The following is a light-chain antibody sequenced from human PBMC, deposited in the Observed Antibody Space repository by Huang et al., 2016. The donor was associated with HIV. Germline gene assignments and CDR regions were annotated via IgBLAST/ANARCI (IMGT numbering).Light chain of an antibody. CDR1: QSVSSTY. J-gene: IGKJ2*01. CDR3: QQYGSTPYT. CDR2: GTS. V-gene: IGKV3-20*01. Sequence: EIVLTQSPGTLSLSPGARVTLSCRASQSVSSTYLAWYQQKPGQAPRLLIYGTSSRDTGIPDRCSGSGSGTDFTLTISRLEPDDFAVYYCQQYGSTPYTFGQGTKLEIK.